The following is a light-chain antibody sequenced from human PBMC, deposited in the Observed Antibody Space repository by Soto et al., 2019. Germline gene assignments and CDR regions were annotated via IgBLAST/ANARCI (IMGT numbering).Light chain of an antibody. CDR1: SGSVSTNYY. CDR2: NTN. V-gene: IGLV8-61*01. J-gene: IGLJ2*01. Sequence: QTVVTQEPSFSVSPGRTVTLTCGLNSGSVSTNYYPSWYQQTPDQAPRTLIYNTNIRSSGVPDRFSGSILGNKAALTITGAQTDDESDYYCVLYMGSGSWVFGGGTKLTVL. CDR3: VLYMGSGSWV.